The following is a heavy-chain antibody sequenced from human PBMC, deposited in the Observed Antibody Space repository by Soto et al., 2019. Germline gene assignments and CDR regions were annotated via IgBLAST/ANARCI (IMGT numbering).Heavy chain of an antibody. J-gene: IGHJ5*02. D-gene: IGHD3-16*01. Sequence: QVQLQESGPGLVKPSETLSLSCTVSGDSITSSEYYWSWIRQSPGKGLEWIGYISYSGGTYYNPSLRGRSEIEAAPSKNPFYWMLNSLTAPDTAVYSCAGGGGLLWLPAFDTWGQGTPVTVSS. CDR1: GDSITSSEYY. V-gene: IGHV4-30-4*01. CDR2: ISYSGGT. CDR3: AGGGGLLWLPAFDT.